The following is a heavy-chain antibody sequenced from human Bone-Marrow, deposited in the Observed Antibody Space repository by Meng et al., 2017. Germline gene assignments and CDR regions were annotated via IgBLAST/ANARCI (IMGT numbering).Heavy chain of an antibody. D-gene: IGHD2-15*01. J-gene: IGHJ1*01. CDR3: AKDGEIRVAATPGYFQH. CDR1: GFTFDDYA. Sequence: SLKISCAASGFTFDDYAMHWVPQAPGKGLEGGSGNSWNSGSIGYADSVKGRFTISRDNAKNSLCPQMNRLRAEDMALYYCAKDGEIRVAATPGYFQHWGQGTLVTVSS. V-gene: IGHV3-9*03. CDR2: NSWNSGSI.